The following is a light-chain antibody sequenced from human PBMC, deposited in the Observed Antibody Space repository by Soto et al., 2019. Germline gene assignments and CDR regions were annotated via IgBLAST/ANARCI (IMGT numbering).Light chain of an antibody. Sequence: EIVLTQSPATLSLSPGDRATLSCRASQSVTSSLAWFQQKPGQAPRLRIYDVSRRATAIPARFSGSGSGTDFPLTISSLEPEDFAVYYCQQRSAWPTFGGGTKVEIK. CDR2: DVS. CDR1: QSVTSS. V-gene: IGKV3-11*01. J-gene: IGKJ4*01. CDR3: QQRSAWPT.